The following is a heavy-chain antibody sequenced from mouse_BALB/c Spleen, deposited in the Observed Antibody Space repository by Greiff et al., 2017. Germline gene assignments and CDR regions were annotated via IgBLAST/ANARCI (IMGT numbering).Heavy chain of an antibody. CDR1: GYSITSDYA. Sequence: EVKLQESGPGLVKPSQSLSLTCTVTGYSITSDYAWNWIRQFPGNKLEWMGYISYSGSTSYNPSLKSRISITRDTSKNQFFLQLNSVTTEDTATYYCARSGLLRYYYAMDYWGQGTSVTVSS. CDR2: ISYSGST. CDR3: ARSGLLRYYYAMDY. J-gene: IGHJ4*01. V-gene: IGHV3-2*02. D-gene: IGHD2-3*01.